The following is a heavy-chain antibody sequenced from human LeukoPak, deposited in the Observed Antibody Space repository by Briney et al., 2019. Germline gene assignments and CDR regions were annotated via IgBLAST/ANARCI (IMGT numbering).Heavy chain of an antibody. CDR2: ISYDGNTK. CDR1: GFTFSSYA. J-gene: IGHJ3*02. V-gene: IGHV3-30-3*01. CDR3: ARDREVPAAIAFDI. D-gene: IGHD2-2*01. Sequence: GGSLRLSCAASGFTFSSYAVHWVRQAPGKGLEWVALISYDGNTKYYADSVKGRFTISRDNAKNSLYLQMNSLRAEDTAVYYCARDREVPAAIAFDIWGQGTMVTVSS.